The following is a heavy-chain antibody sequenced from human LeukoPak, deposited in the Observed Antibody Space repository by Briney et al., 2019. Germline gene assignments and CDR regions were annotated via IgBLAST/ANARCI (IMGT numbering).Heavy chain of an antibody. V-gene: IGHV3-23*01. CDR1: GFTFSTYA. CDR2: ISDIVRNT. D-gene: IGHD1-26*01. CDR3: ARNEISGSYYPL. Sequence: GGSLRLSCAASGFTFSTYAMSWVCQAPGKGLEWISSISDIVRNTYYTDSVKGRFTISRDNSKNTLFLQMNSLRADDTALYYCARNEISGSYYPLWGQGTLVTVSS. J-gene: IGHJ4*01.